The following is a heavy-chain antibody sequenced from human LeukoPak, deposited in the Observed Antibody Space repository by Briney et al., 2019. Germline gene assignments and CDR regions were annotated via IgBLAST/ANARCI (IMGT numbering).Heavy chain of an antibody. CDR2: ITGGGSGI. V-gene: IGHV3-23*01. D-gene: IGHD3-9*01. CDR3: AKWGDYDVLTGYYVSDY. Sequence: GASLRLSCAASGFTFSNYAMSWVRQAPGKGLEWVSAITGGGSGIYYADSMKSRFTISRDNSKNTLYLQINSLRAEDTAVYYCAKWGDYDVLTGYYVSDYWGQGTLVAVSS. CDR1: GFTFSNYA. J-gene: IGHJ4*02.